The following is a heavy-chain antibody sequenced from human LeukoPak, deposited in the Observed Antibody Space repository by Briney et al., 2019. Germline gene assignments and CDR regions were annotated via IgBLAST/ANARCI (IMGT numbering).Heavy chain of an antibody. D-gene: IGHD3-22*01. V-gene: IGHV1-69*13. Sequence: SVKVSCKASGGTFSSYAISWVRQAPGQGLEWMGGIIPIFGTANYAQKFQGRVTITADESTSTAYMELSSLRSEDTAVYYCARGRSVVVDPSAFYFDYWGQGTLVTVSS. CDR2: IIPIFGTA. J-gene: IGHJ4*02. CDR1: GGTFSSYA. CDR3: ARGRSVVVDPSAFYFDY.